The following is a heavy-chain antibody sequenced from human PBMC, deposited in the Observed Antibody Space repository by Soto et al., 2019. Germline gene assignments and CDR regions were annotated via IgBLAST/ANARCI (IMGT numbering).Heavy chain of an antibody. CDR1: GFTFSSYS. V-gene: IGHV3-21*01. CDR2: ISSSSSYI. Sequence: GGSLRLSCAASGFTFSSYSMNWVRQAPGKGLEWVSSISSSSSYIHYADSVKGRFTISRDNAKNSLYLQMNSLRAEDTAVYYCARDRPVHLNYDILTGPVGYWGQGTLVTVSS. D-gene: IGHD3-9*01. CDR3: ARDRPVHLNYDILTGPVGY. J-gene: IGHJ4*02.